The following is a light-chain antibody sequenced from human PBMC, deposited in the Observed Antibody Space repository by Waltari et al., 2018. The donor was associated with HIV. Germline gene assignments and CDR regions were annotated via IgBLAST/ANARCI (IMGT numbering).Light chain of an antibody. Sequence: QSVLTQPPSASGTPGQRATIPCSGSSSNIGSNTVNWYQQLPGTAPKLLIYSKNQRPSGVPDRFSGSKSGTSASLAISGLQSEDEADYYCAAWDDSLNGVVFGGGTKLTVL. CDR3: AAWDDSLNGVV. V-gene: IGLV1-44*01. CDR2: SKN. CDR1: SSNIGSNT. J-gene: IGLJ2*01.